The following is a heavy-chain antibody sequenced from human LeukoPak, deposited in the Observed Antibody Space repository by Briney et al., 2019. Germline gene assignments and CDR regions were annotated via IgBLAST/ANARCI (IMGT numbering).Heavy chain of an antibody. J-gene: IGHJ4*02. CDR2: IIPIFGTA. D-gene: IGHD3-10*01. CDR1: GGTFSSYA. Sequence: SVKVSCKASGGTFSSYAISWVRQAPGQGLEWMGGIIPIFGTANYAQKFQGRVTITRDTSASTAYMELSSLRSEDTAVYYCARVESGGFGLPFDYWGQGTVVTVSS. V-gene: IGHV1-69*05. CDR3: ARVESGGFGLPFDY.